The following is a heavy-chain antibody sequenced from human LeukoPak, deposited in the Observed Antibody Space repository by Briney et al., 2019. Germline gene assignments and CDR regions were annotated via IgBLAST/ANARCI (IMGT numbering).Heavy chain of an antibody. D-gene: IGHD1-26*01. Sequence: GGTLRLSCAASGFTFSHHGMNWVRQAPGKGLEWVSYISSSSSTIYYADSVKGRFTISRDNAKNSLYLQMNSLRAEDTAVYYCARESGFQLWELLGGSAFDIWGQGTMVTVSS. CDR2: ISSSSSTI. CDR1: GFTFSHHG. CDR3: ARESGFQLWELLGGSAFDI. J-gene: IGHJ3*02. V-gene: IGHV3-48*01.